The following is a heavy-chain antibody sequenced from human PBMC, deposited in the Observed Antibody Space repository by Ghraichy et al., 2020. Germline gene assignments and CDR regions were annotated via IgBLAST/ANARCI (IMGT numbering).Heavy chain of an antibody. Sequence: SSPTLVKPTQTLTLTCTFSGFSLSTSGVGVGWIRQPPGKALEWLALIYWDDDKRYSPSLKSRLTITKDTSKNQVVLTMTNMDPVDTATYYCAHTGEDYDFWSGYCLFDYWGQGTLVTVSS. CDR3: AHTGEDYDFWSGYCLFDY. CDR1: GFSLSTSGVG. J-gene: IGHJ4*02. V-gene: IGHV2-5*02. D-gene: IGHD3-3*01. CDR2: IYWDDDK.